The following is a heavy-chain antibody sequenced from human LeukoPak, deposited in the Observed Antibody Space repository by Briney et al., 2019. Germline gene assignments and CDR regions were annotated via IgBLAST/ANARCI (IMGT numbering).Heavy chain of an antibody. CDR3: ARARWSSTGWYLGY. CDR2: VNPQGSDT. V-gene: IGHV3-74*01. J-gene: IGHJ4*02. D-gene: IGHD6-19*01. CDR1: GFTFSSYW. Sequence: GGSLRLSCAASGFTFSSYWMHWVRQAPGNGLVWVSRVNPQGSDTSYTDSVKGRFAISRDNAKDSLHLQMGNLRAEDTAVYYCARARWSSTGWYLGYWGQGTLVAVSS.